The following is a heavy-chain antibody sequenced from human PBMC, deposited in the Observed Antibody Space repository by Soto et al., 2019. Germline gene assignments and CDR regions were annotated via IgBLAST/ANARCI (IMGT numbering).Heavy chain of an antibody. V-gene: IGHV5-51*01. CDR2: IYPGDSDT. J-gene: IGHJ6*02. D-gene: IGHD1-26*01. CDR1: GYSFTSYW. Sequence: PGESLKISCKGSGYSFTSYWIGWVRQMPGKGLEWMGIIYPGDSDTRYSPSFQGQVTISADKSISTAYPQWSSLKASDTAMYYCARHWGSPRGSYYYGMDVWGQGTTVTVSS. CDR3: ARHWGSPRGSYYYGMDV.